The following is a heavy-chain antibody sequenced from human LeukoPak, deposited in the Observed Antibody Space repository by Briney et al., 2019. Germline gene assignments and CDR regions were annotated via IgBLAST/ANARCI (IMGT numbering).Heavy chain of an antibody. CDR1: GFTFSSYS. J-gene: IGHJ4*02. CDR2: ISSSSGSI. D-gene: IGHD6-13*01. Sequence: PGGSLRLSCAASGFTFSSYSMNWVRQAPGMGLEWVSFISSSSGSIYYADSVKGRITISRDNAKNSLYLQMNSLRAEDTAVYYCARSIVPDGTSPFDYWGQGTLVTVSS. V-gene: IGHV3-48*04. CDR3: ARSIVPDGTSPFDY.